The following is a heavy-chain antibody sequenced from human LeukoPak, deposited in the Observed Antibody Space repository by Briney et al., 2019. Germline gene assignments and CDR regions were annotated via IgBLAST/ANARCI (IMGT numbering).Heavy chain of an antibody. J-gene: IGHJ4*02. V-gene: IGHV3-11*04. CDR2: ISSSGSTI. Sequence: PGGSLRLSCAASGFTFSDYYMSWIRQAPGKGLEWVSYISSSGSTIYYADSVKGRFTISRDNSKNTLYLQMNSLRAEDTAVYYCARESTYYGSGSYLDYWGQGTLVTVSS. D-gene: IGHD3-10*01. CDR1: GFTFSDYY. CDR3: ARESTYYGSGSYLDY.